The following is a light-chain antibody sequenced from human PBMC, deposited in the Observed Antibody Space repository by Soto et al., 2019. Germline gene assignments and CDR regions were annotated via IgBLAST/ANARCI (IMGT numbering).Light chain of an antibody. CDR3: QQYNNWFSIT. J-gene: IGKJ5*01. Sequence: EIVMTQSPATLSVSPGERATLSCRASQSVSGNLAWYQQKPGQAPRLLIYGASTRANGIPARLSCSGSGTEFTLPISSLQSEDFAVYYCQQYNNWFSITFGQGTRLDIK. V-gene: IGKV3-15*01. CDR2: GAS. CDR1: QSVSGN.